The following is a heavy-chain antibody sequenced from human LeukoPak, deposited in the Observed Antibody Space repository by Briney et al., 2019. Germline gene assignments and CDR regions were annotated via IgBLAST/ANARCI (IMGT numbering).Heavy chain of an antibody. D-gene: IGHD4-17*01. CDR2: IYYSGST. CDR3: ARLRRGLYGDYIGAFDI. V-gene: IGHV4-59*01. Sequence: SETLSLTCTVSGGSISSYYWSWIRQPPGKGLEWIGYIYYSGSTNYNPSLKSRVTISVDTSKNQFSLKLSSVTAADTAVYYCARLRRGLYGDYIGAFDIWGQGTMVTVSS. CDR1: GGSISSYY. J-gene: IGHJ3*02.